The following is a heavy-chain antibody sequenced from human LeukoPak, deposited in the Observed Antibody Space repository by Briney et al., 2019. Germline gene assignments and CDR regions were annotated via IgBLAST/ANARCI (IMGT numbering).Heavy chain of an antibody. CDR1: GFTSSTYW. V-gene: IGHV3-74*01. CDR3: ARSYYGDYEDF. CDR2: INNDGSST. D-gene: IGHD4-17*01. J-gene: IGHJ4*02. Sequence: PGGSLRLSCAASGFTSSTYWIHWVRQAPGKGLMWVSRINNDGSSTSYADSVKGRFTISRDNAKNTVYLHMKSFKVEDTAVYYCARSYYGDYEDFWGQGTLVAVSS.